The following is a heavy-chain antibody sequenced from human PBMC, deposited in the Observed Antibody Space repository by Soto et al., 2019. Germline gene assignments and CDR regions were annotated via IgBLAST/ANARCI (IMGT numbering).Heavy chain of an antibody. CDR1: GGSFSNYA. V-gene: IGHV1-69*13. Sequence: ASVKVSCKTSGGSFSNYAISWVRQAPGQGLEWMGAIIPMFGTANYAQMFQGRVTITADESTNTAYMEVSSLRSEDSAVYYCATSIAAAGTCDYWGQGTLVTVSS. CDR2: IIPMFGTA. D-gene: IGHD6-13*01. J-gene: IGHJ4*02. CDR3: ATSIAAAGTCDY.